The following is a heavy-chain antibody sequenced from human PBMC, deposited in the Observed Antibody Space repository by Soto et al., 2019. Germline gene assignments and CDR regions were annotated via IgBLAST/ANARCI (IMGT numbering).Heavy chain of an antibody. J-gene: IGHJ3*02. Sequence: QVQLVQSGAEVKKPGSSVKVSCKASGGTFSSYAISWVRQAPGQGLEWMGGIIPIFGTANYAQKFQGRVTISADESTSTAYMELSSLRSEDTAVYYCAQIRYCSGGSCFNAFDIWGQGTMVTVSS. CDR3: AQIRYCSGGSCFNAFDI. CDR1: GGTFSSYA. D-gene: IGHD2-15*01. V-gene: IGHV1-69*01. CDR2: IIPIFGTA.